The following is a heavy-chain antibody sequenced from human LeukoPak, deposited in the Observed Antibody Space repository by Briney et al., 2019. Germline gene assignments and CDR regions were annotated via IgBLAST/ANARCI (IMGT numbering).Heavy chain of an antibody. V-gene: IGHV3-30-3*01. CDR3: ARGSLWLPDY. CDR2: ISYDGSNK. J-gene: IGHJ4*02. Sequence: LSLTCAVSGGSISSSNWWSWVRQPPGKGLEWVAVISYDGSNKYYADSVKGRFTISRDNSKNTLYLQMNSLRAEDTAVYYCARGSLWLPDYWGQGTLVTVSS. D-gene: IGHD5-12*01. CDR1: GGSISSSN.